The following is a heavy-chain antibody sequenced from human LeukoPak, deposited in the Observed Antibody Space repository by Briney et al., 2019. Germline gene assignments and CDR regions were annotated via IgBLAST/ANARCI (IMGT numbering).Heavy chain of an antibody. CDR3: ARDFADCTNGVCYTGGFDY. V-gene: IGHV3-30-3*01. CDR2: ISYDGSNK. Sequence: GGSLRLSCAASGFTFSSYAMHWVRQAPGKGLEWVAVISYDGSNKYYADSVKGRFTISRDNSKNTLYLQMNSLRAEDTAVYYCARDFADCTNGVCYTGGFDYWGQGTLVTVSS. D-gene: IGHD2-8*01. CDR1: GFTFSSYA. J-gene: IGHJ4*02.